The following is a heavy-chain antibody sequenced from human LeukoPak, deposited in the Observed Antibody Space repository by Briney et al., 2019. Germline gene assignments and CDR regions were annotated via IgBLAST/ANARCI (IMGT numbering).Heavy chain of an antibody. CDR3: ARVAAYYYDSSGYYLDY. V-gene: IGHV3-30*04. CDR2: ISYDGSNK. CDR1: GFTFSSYA. Sequence: GGSLRLSCAASGFTFSSYAMRWVRQAPGKGLEWVAVISYDGSNKYYADSVKGRFTISRDNSKNTLYLQMNSLRAEDTAVYYCARVAAYYYDSSGYYLDYWGQGTLVTVSS. D-gene: IGHD3-22*01. J-gene: IGHJ4*02.